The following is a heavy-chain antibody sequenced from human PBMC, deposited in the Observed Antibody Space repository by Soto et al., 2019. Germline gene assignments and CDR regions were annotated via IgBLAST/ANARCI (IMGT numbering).Heavy chain of an antibody. D-gene: IGHD5-18*01. CDR1: GFTFSSYA. CDR2: ISGSGGST. CDR3: AKDRSRWYSYGYFDY. J-gene: IGHJ4*02. V-gene: IGHV3-23*01. Sequence: GGSLRLSCAASGFTFSSYAMSWVRQAPGKGLEWVSAISGSGGSTYYADSVKGRFTISRDNSKNTLYLQMNSLRAEDTAVYYCAKDRSRWYSYGYFDYWGQGTLVTVSS.